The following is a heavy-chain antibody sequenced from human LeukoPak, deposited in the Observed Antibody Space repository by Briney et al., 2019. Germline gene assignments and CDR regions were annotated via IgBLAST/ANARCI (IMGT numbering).Heavy chain of an antibody. Sequence: PGGSLRLSCAASGFTFSSYAMHWVRQAPGKGLEWVAVISYDGSNKYYADSVKGRFTISRDNSKNTLYLQMNSLRAEDTAVYYCARDLKTRVVVAATRGYVGYWGQGTLATVSS. J-gene: IGHJ4*02. CDR2: ISYDGSNK. V-gene: IGHV3-30*04. D-gene: IGHD2-15*01. CDR3: ARDLKTRVVVAATRGYVGY. CDR1: GFTFSSYA.